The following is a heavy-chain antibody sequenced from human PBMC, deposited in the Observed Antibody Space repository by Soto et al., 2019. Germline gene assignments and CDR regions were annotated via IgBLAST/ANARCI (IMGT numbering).Heavy chain of an antibody. J-gene: IGHJ4*02. V-gene: IGHV4-39*01. CDR3: ALWFGEFGDYDY. CDR1: GGSISSSSYY. Sequence: QLQLQESGPGLVKPSETLFLTCTVSGGSISSSSYYWGWIRQPPGKGLEWLGSIYYSGSTYYNPSLKSRVTISVDTSKNQFSLKLSSVTAADTAVYYCALWFGEFGDYDYWGQGTLVTVSS. CDR2: IYYSGST. D-gene: IGHD3-10*01.